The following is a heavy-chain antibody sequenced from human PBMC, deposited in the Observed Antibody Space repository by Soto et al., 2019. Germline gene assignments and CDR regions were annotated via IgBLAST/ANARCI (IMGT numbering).Heavy chain of an antibody. J-gene: IGHJ5*02. D-gene: IGHD6-13*01. Sequence: PGGSLRLSCAASGFTFSSYAMHWVRQAPGKGLEWVAVISYDGSNKYYADSVKGRFTISRDNSKNTLYLQMNSLRAEDTAVYYCARDGSSSWYRFHWFDPWGQGTLVTVSS. CDR3: ARDGSSSWYRFHWFDP. V-gene: IGHV3-30-3*01. CDR1: GFTFSSYA. CDR2: ISYDGSNK.